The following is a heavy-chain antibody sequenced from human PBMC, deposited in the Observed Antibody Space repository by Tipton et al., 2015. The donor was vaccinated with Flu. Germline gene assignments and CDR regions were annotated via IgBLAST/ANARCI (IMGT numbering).Heavy chain of an antibody. CDR3: ARVNSALVTNHYYGLDV. Sequence: TLSLTCTVSGGSISGGNYYWSWIRQPAGKGLEWLGRMYTRGTSNYNPSLKSRLTISLDTSKNQFSLRLTSVTAADTAVYYCARVNSALVTNHYYGLDVWGQGTTVTVSS. J-gene: IGHJ6*02. CDR1: GGSISGGNYY. V-gene: IGHV4-61*02. D-gene: IGHD5-18*01. CDR2: MYTRGTS.